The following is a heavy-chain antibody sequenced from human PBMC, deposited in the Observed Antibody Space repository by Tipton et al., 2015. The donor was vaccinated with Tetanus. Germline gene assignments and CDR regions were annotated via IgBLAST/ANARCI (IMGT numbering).Heavy chain of an antibody. Sequence: SLRLSCAASGFIFSDYYMSWIRKAPGRGLEWLSFISGDGSTIHYADSVKGRFTVSRDNAKRSLYLQMNDLRAEDTAVYYCARVWGRGQLVTKPNWYFDLWGRGTLVTVSS. CDR3: ARVWGRGQLVTKPNWYFDL. V-gene: IGHV3-11*01. CDR1: GFIFSDYY. D-gene: IGHD6-6*01. CDR2: ISGDGSTI. J-gene: IGHJ2*01.